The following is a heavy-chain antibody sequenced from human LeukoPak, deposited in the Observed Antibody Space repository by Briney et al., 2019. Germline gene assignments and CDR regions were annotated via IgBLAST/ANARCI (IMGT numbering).Heavy chain of an antibody. CDR2: IYYSGST. CDR3: ARGHGSSRHHFDY. J-gene: IGHJ4*02. D-gene: IGHD6-6*01. Sequence: SETLSLTCTVSGGSISSYYWSWIRQPPGKGLEWIGYIYYSGSTNYNPSLKSRVTISVDTSKNQFSLKLSSVTAADTAVYYCARGHGSSRHHFDYWGQGTLVTVSS. CDR1: GGSISSYY. V-gene: IGHV4-59*01.